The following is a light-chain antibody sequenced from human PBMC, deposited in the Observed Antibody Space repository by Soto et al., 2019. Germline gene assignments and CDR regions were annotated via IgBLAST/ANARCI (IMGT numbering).Light chain of an antibody. J-gene: IGKJ1*01. CDR3: QQFGSSTSWS. V-gene: IGKV3-20*01. CDR2: GAS. Sequence: EIVLTQSPGTLSLSPGERATLSCRASQSINSSYLAWYQQKPGQAPGLLIYGASSRATGIPDRFSGSGSGTDFTLTISRLESEDFAVYYCQQFGSSTSWSFGQVTKVEIK. CDR1: QSINSSY.